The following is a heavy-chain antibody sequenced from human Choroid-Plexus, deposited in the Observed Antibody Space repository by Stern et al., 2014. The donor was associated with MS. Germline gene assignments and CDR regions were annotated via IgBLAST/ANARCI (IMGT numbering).Heavy chain of an antibody. CDR3: ARQIYFGSGSYPPFRDVRNWFDP. D-gene: IGHD3-10*01. J-gene: IGHJ5*02. CDR2: VHPDDADT. Sequence: EMQLVESGPEVKKSGESLKISCKGSGYAFPNYWIAWVRQMPGKGLEWMGDVHPDDADTRYSPSFQGHVTLSADKSISTAYLQWSSLRASDTAMYYCARQIYFGSGSYPPFRDVRNWFDPWGQGTLVTVSS. CDR1: GYAFPNYW. V-gene: IGHV5-51*01.